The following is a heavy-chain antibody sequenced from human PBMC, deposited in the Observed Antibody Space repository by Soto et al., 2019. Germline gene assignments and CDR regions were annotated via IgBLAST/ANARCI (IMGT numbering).Heavy chain of an antibody. V-gene: IGHV1-46*01. D-gene: IGHD6-6*01. Sequence: QVQLVQSGAEVKKPGASVKVSCKASGYRFTSYYVHWVRQAPGKGLEWMGRINPGGGATNYSQKFQGSISMSRATSTTTCYMELNNLRSEDTGLYYCARDLSISTRPSWFDPWGQGTLVTVSS. CDR3: ARDLSISTRPSWFDP. J-gene: IGHJ5*02. CDR1: GYRFTSYY. CDR2: INPGGGAT.